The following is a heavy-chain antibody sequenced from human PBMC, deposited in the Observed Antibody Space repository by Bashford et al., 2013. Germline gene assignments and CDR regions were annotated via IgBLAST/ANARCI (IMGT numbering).Heavy chain of an antibody. D-gene: IGHD3-22*01. V-gene: IGHV5-51*01. CDR2: IYPYDSDV. CDR3: AGRTQDRSGHAFDI. Sequence: WVRQMPGKGLEWMGIIYPYDSDVKYSPSFQGRVTMSADKSRSTAYLQWRSLKASDSAIYYCAGRTQDRSGHAFDIWGQGTMVTVSS. J-gene: IGHJ3*02.